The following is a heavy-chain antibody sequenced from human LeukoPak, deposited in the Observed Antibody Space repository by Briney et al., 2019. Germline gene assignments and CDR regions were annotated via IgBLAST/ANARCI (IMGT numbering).Heavy chain of an antibody. CDR2: IYHSGST. D-gene: IGHD5-12*01. V-gene: IGHV4-59*01. J-gene: IGHJ4*02. Sequence: PSETLSLTCTVSGGSISTYYWSWIRQPPGKGLEWIGYIYHSGSTKYNPSLKSRVTISVDTSQNQFSLKLSSVTAADTAVYYCARDGYSGSDALWGQGTLVTVSS. CDR1: GGSISTYY. CDR3: ARDGYSGSDAL.